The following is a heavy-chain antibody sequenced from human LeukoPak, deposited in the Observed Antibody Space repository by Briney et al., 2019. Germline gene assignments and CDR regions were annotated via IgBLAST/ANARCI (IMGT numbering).Heavy chain of an antibody. J-gene: IGHJ4*02. D-gene: IGHD6-25*01. CDR2: VDHTGST. CDR1: DDSITMSY. Sequence: SETLSLTCSVSDDSITMSYWTWIRQPPGKGLEWIGYVDHTGSTNYNPSLKSRVTISVDTSKNQFSLKLSSVTAADTAVYCCARGCRGVRLRMGIRPYYFDYWGQGTLVTVSS. CDR3: ARGCRGVRLRMGIRPYYFDY. V-gene: IGHV4-59*12.